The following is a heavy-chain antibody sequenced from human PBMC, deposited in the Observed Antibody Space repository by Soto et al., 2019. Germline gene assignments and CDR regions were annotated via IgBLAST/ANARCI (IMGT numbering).Heavy chain of an antibody. D-gene: IGHD4-17*01. CDR2: IYYSGST. V-gene: IGHV4-31*03. J-gene: IGHJ4*02. CDR1: GGSISSGGYY. CDR3: ARGPLSDDYGDYPIDY. Sequence: QVQLQESGPGLVKPSQTLSLTCTVSGGSISSGGYYWSWIRQHPGKGLEWIGYIYYSGSTYYNPSLKSGVTISVDTSKNQFSLKLSSVTAADTAVYYCARGPLSDDYGDYPIDYWGQGTLVTVSS.